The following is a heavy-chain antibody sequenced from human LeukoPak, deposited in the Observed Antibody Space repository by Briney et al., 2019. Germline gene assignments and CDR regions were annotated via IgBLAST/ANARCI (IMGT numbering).Heavy chain of an antibody. V-gene: IGHV3-7*03. D-gene: IGHD1-26*01. CDR3: ARGGSYLSAFDI. CDR2: IKQDGSEK. Sequence: GGSLRLSCAASGFTFDDYGMTWVRQAPGKGLEWVANIKQDGSEKYYVDSVKGRFTTSRDNAKNSLSLQMNSLRAEDTAVYYCARGGSYLSAFDIWGQGTMVTVSS. J-gene: IGHJ3*02. CDR1: GFTFDDYG.